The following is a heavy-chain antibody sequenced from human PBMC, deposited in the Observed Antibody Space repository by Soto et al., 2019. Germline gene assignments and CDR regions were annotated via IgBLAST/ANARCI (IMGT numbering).Heavy chain of an antibody. V-gene: IGHV5-51*03. Sequence: EVQLVQSGAEVKKPGESLKISCKGSGYSFTSYWIGWVRQMPGKGLEWMGIIYPGDSDTRYSPSFQGQVTISADKSISTAYLHCSSLKASDTAMYYCARREVTYYYGSGSYYFDYWGQGTLVTVS. CDR2: IYPGDSDT. D-gene: IGHD3-10*01. CDR1: GYSFTSYW. CDR3: ARREVTYYYGSGSYYFDY. J-gene: IGHJ4*02.